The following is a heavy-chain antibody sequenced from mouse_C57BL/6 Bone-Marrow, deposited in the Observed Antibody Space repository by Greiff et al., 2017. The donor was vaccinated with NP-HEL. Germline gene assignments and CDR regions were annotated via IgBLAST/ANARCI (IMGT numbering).Heavy chain of an antibody. CDR1: GYTFTSYW. V-gene: IGHV1-72*01. CDR2: IDPNSGGT. CDR3: ATHYYGSSYDYFDY. Sequence: VQLQQSGAELVKPGASVKLSCTASGYTFTSYWMHWVKQRPGRGLEWIGRIDPNSGGTKYNEKFKSKATLTVDKPSSTAYMQLSSLTSEDSAVYYCATHYYGSSYDYFDYWGQGTTLTVSS. J-gene: IGHJ2*01. D-gene: IGHD1-1*01.